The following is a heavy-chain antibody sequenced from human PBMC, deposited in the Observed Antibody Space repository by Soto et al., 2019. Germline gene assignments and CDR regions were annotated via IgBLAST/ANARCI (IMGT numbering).Heavy chain of an antibody. Sequence: SETLSLTCTVSGGSISSSSYYWGWIRQPPGKGLEWIGSIYYSGSTYYNPSLKSRVTISVDTSKNQFSLKLSSVTAADTAVYYCARLRENGVVILFPWRGDAFDIWGQGTMVTVSS. V-gene: IGHV4-39*01. CDR3: ARLRENGVVILFPWRGDAFDI. CDR1: GGSISSSSYY. J-gene: IGHJ3*02. CDR2: IYYSGST. D-gene: IGHD3-3*01.